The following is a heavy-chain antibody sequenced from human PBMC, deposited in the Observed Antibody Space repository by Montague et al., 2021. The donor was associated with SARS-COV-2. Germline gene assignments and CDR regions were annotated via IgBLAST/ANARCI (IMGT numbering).Heavy chain of an antibody. D-gene: IGHD3-9*01. J-gene: IGHJ4*02. Sequence: SETLSLTCTVSGGSISSSSCYWGWIRQPPGKGLEWIGSTYYSGSTYYNPSLKSRVTISVDTSKNQFSLKLSSVTAADTAVYYCARTKILTGYCDREGLVDYWGQGTLVTVSS. CDR2: TYYSGST. V-gene: IGHV4-39*01. CDR3: ARTKILTGYCDREGLVDY. CDR1: GGSISSSSCY.